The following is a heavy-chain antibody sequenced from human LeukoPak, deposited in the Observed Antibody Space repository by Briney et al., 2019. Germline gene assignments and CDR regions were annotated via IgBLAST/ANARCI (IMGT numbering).Heavy chain of an antibody. CDR1: GYTFTSYG. Sequence: ASVKVSCKASGYTFTSYGISWVRQDPGQGLEWIGWIRAYNGNTNYAQKLQGRVTMTTGTSTSTACMELRSLRSADTAVYYCASGSGSYPYYFDYWGQGTLFTVSS. CDR2: IRAYNGNT. J-gene: IGHJ4*02. D-gene: IGHD1-26*01. V-gene: IGHV1-18*01. CDR3: ASGSGSYPYYFDY.